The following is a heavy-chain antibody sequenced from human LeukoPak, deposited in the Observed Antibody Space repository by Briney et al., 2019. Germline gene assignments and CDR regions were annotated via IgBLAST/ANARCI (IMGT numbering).Heavy chain of an antibody. V-gene: IGHV1-18*01. CDR3: AREGESAEYSSSVATGFDP. CDR1: GYTFTSYG. D-gene: IGHD6-6*01. J-gene: IGHJ5*02. CDR2: ISTYNGNT. Sequence: ASVKVSCKASGYTFTSYGISWVRQAPGQGLEWMGWISTYNGNTNYAQKVQGRVTMTTDTSTSTAYMELRSLRSDDTAVYYCAREGESAEYSSSVATGFDPWGQGTLVTVSS.